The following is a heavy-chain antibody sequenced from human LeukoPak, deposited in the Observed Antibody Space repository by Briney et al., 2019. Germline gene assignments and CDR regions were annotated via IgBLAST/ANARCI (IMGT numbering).Heavy chain of an antibody. J-gene: IGHJ4*02. V-gene: IGHV4-39*01. CDR1: GGPISSSSYY. CDR3: ARLSSSSSTALDY. D-gene: IGHD6-6*01. Sequence: SETLSLTCTVSGGPISSSSYYWGWIRQPPGKGPEWIGSIYYSGSTYYNPSLKSRVTISIDTSKNQFSLKLSSVTAADTAVYYCARLSSSSSTALDYWGQGTLSPSPQ. CDR2: IYYSGST.